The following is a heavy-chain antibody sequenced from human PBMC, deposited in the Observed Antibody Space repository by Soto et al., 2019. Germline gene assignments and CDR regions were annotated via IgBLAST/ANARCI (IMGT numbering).Heavy chain of an antibody. D-gene: IGHD2-15*01. Sequence: ASVKVSCKASGGTFSSYAISWVRQAPGQGLEWMGGIIPIFGTANYAQKFQGRVTITADESTSTAYMELSSLRSEDTAVYYCASVDTAMVPYCSGGSCYRGYYYGMDVWGQGTTVTVSS. CDR1: GGTFSSYA. CDR2: IIPIFGTA. V-gene: IGHV1-69*13. J-gene: IGHJ6*02. CDR3: ASVDTAMVPYCSGGSCYRGYYYGMDV.